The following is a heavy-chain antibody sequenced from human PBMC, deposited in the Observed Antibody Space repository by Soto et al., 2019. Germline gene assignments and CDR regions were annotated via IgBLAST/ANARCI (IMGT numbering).Heavy chain of an antibody. J-gene: IGHJ4*02. V-gene: IGHV3-23*01. CDR3: AHTYFFDS. CDR1: GFTFSSYA. CDR2: IGVTGGT. Sequence: GGSLRLSCAASGFTFSSYAMSWARQAPGKGLEWVSSIGVTGGTYYADSVKVRFAISRDNSRNTLDLQMNSLSADDTAVYYCAHTYFFDSPGQGTPVTVSS.